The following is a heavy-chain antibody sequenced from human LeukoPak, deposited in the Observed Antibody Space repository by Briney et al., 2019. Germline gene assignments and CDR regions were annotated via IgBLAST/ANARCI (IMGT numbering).Heavy chain of an antibody. J-gene: IGHJ4*02. D-gene: IGHD3-22*01. Sequence: ASVKVACKASGDTFTSYGISWVRQAPGQGLEWMGWISAYNGNTNYAQKLQGRVTMTTDTSTSTAYMELRSLRSDDTAVYYCARDDGWDYYDSSGPHLDYWGQGTLVTVSS. CDR3: ARDDGWDYYDSSGPHLDY. V-gene: IGHV1-18*01. CDR2: ISAYNGNT. CDR1: GDTFTSYG.